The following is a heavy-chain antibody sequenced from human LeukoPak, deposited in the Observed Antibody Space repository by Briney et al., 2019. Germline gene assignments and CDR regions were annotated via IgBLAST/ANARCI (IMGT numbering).Heavy chain of an antibody. CDR1: GGSFSGYY. CDR2: INHSGST. CDR3: ARIGGDPIYYFDY. Sequence: PSETLSLTCAVYGGSFSGYYWSWVRQPPGKRLEWIGEINHSGSTNYNPSLKSRVTISVDTSKNQFSLKLSSVTAADTAVYYCARIGGDPIYYFDYWGQGTLVTVSS. V-gene: IGHV4-34*01. D-gene: IGHD2-21*02. J-gene: IGHJ4*02.